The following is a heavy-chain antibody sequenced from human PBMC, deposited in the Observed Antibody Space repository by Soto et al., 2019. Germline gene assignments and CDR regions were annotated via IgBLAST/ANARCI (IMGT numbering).Heavy chain of an antibody. CDR3: ASGRARGSGSYL. D-gene: IGHD3-10*01. CDR2: IIPILGTA. CDR1: GGTFSSYA. Sequence: ASVKVSCKASGGTFSSYAISWVRQAPGQGLEWMGGIIPILGTANYAQKFQGRVTITADESTSTAYMELSSLRSEDTAVYYCASGRARGSGSYLWGQGTLVTVSS. V-gene: IGHV1-69*13. J-gene: IGHJ4*02.